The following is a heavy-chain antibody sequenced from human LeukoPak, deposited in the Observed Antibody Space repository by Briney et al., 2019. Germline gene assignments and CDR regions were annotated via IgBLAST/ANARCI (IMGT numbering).Heavy chain of an antibody. Sequence: ASVKVSCTASGFTFTSYDMDWVRQAPGQGLEWMGVINPSGGSTRYAQKFQGTVTMTRDTSTRTVYMELSSLTSADTAVYYCVGCTTAVSCGPGAPVTVSS. D-gene: IGHD2-2*01. CDR1: GFTFTSYD. J-gene: IGHJ5*02. CDR3: VGCTTAVS. CDR2: INPSGGST. V-gene: IGHV1-46*01.